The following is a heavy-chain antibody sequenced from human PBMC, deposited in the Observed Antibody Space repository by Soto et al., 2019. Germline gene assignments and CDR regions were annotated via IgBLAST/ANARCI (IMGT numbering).Heavy chain of an antibody. V-gene: IGHV1-69*02. D-gene: IGHD1-7*01. CDR1: GGTFSSYP. Sequence: QVQLVQSGAEVKKSGSSVKVSCKASGGTFSSYPISWVRQAPGQGLEWMGRIIPILDITDYAQRFQGRVTITADKSPSTAYMELSSLSSDDTAVYYCARPTSTGTTSGYYFDYWGQGTLVTVSS. CDR3: ARPTSTGTTSGYYFDY. J-gene: IGHJ4*02. CDR2: IIPILDIT.